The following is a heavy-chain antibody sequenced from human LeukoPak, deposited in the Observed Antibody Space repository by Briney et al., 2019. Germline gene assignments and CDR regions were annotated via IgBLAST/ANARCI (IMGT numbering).Heavy chain of an antibody. D-gene: IGHD5-18*01. Sequence: ASVTVSCKASVYTFTGYYIHWVGQAPGQGLEWMGRINPNSGGTNYAQKFQGRVTMTRDTSISTAYMELSRLRSDDTAVYYCARGSLRSLDTAMAPVGYWGQGTLVTVSS. CDR2: INPNSGGT. CDR1: VYTFTGYY. CDR3: ARGSLRSLDTAMAPVGY. V-gene: IGHV1-2*06. J-gene: IGHJ4*02.